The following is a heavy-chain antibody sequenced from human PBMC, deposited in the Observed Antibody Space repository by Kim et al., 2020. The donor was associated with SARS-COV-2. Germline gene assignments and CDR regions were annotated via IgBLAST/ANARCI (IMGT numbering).Heavy chain of an antibody. J-gene: IGHJ6*02. D-gene: IGHD2-8*01. CDR3: GGRTSYYSYYALDV. CDR2: IYYTGST. CDR1: GGSISSNTFY. Sequence: SETLSLTCTVSGGSISSNTFYGGWIRQPPGKGLEWIGSIYYTGSTYYNPSLKSRLTISADTSKNHFSLKLSSVTAADAAVYYCGGRTSYYSYYALDVWG. V-gene: IGHV4-39*02.